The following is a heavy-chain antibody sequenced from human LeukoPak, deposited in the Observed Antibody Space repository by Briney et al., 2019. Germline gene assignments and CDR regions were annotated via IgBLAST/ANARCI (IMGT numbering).Heavy chain of an antibody. V-gene: IGHV4-39*01. CDR3: ARHRGSCSGGSCYEYFEY. CDR2: IYYSGNT. CDR1: GGSISSSSYY. D-gene: IGHD2-15*01. Sequence: SETLSLTCTVSGGSISSSSYYWGWIRQPPGKGLEWIGSIYYSGNTYYNPSLKSRVTISVDTSKNQFSLNLRSVTAADTAVYYCARHRGSCSGGSCYEYFEYWGQRTLVTVSS. J-gene: IGHJ1*01.